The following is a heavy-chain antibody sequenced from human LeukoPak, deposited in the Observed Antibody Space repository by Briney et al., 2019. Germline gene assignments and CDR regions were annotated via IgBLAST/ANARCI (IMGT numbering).Heavy chain of an antibody. D-gene: IGHD3-10*01. J-gene: IGHJ4*02. V-gene: IGHV1-2*02. CDR2: INPNSGGT. CDR3: ARDLSITMVRAPFY. CDR1: ANTLGYY. Sequence: ASVKVSCKPSANTLGYYMHLVRQAPGQGLEWMGWINPNSGGTNYAQKFQGRVTMTRDTSISTAFMELSSLRSDDTAVYYCARDLSITMVRAPFYWGPGTPVTVSS.